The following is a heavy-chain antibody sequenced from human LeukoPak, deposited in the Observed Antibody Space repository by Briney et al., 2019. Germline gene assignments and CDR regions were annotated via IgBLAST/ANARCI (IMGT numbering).Heavy chain of an antibody. CDR3: TTLAPIAAQSQGGY. Sequence: GGSLRLSWAAAGFTFSNAWMSWGRQAPGKRQEWVGRIKSKTDGRTTAYAAPVKGRFTISRDDSKNTLYLQMNSLKTEDTAVYNCTTLAPIAAQSQGGYWGQGTLVTVSS. D-gene: IGHD6-13*01. CDR2: IKSKTDGRTT. J-gene: IGHJ4*02. V-gene: IGHV3-15*01. CDR1: GFTFSNAW.